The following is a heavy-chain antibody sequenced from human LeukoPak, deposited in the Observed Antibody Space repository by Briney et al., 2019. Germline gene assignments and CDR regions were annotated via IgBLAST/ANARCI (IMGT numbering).Heavy chain of an antibody. V-gene: IGHV3-30*04. CDR1: GFTFSSYA. CDR2: ISYDGSNK. CDR3: ARDIRTKLAAAGTFRFAY. Sequence: GGSLRLSCAASGFTFSSYAMHWVRQAPGKRLEWVAVISYDGSNKYYADSVKGRFTISRDNSKNTLYLQMNSLRAEDTAVYYCARDIRTKLAAAGTFRFAYWGQGTLVTVSS. D-gene: IGHD6-13*01. J-gene: IGHJ4*02.